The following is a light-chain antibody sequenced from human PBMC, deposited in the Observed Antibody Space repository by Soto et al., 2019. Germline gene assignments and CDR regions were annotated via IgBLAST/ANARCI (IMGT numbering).Light chain of an antibody. V-gene: IGKV3-20*01. Sequence: EIVLTQSPGTLSLSPGERATLSCRASQRVSSNLAWYQQKPGQAPRLLIYGASSRATGIPDRFSGSGSGTDFTLTISRLEPEDFSVFYCQQYGTSEIIFGQGTRLEI. CDR2: GAS. CDR3: QQYGTSEII. J-gene: IGKJ5*01. CDR1: QRVSSN.